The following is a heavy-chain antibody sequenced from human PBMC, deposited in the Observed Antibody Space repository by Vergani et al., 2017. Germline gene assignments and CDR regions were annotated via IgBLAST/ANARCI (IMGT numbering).Heavy chain of an antibody. D-gene: IGHD3-10*01. J-gene: IGHJ6*02. CDR2: ISAYNGNT. V-gene: IGHV1-18*01. CDR1: GYTFTSYG. CDR3: ARDHKIGLYGSGSYYYYYYGMYV. Sequence: QVQLVQSGAEVKKPGASVKVSCKASGYTFTSYGISWVRQAPGQGLEWMGWISAYNGNTNYAQKLQGRVTMTTDTSTSTAYMELRSRRSDDTAVYYCARDHKIGLYGSGSYYYYYYGMYVWGQGTTVTVSS.